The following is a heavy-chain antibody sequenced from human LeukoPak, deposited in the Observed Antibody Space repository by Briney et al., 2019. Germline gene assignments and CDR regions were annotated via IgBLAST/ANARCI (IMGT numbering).Heavy chain of an antibody. D-gene: IGHD4-17*01. CDR3: ARDYGDCVSWFDP. V-gene: IGHV1-2*02. CDR2: INCNSGGT. J-gene: IGHJ5*02. Sequence: ASAKDSCKASGYTFSRYYMHWVRPDPGEGPEWMGWINCNSGGTDYAQKFQGRVTMTRDASVSTAYLELSSLTSDDTAVYYCARDYGDCVSWFDPWGQGTLVTVSS. CDR1: GYTFSRYY.